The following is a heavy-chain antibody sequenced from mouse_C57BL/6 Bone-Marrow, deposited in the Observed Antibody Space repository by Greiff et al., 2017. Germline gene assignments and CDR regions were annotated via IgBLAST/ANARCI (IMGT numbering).Heavy chain of an antibody. V-gene: IGHV1-52*01. CDR2: IDPSDSDT. D-gene: IGHD3-3*01. J-gene: IGHJ4*01. CDR1: GYTFTSYW. CDR3: ERRDYYAMDY. Sequence: VQLLQSGAELVRPGSSVKLSCKASGYTFTSYWMPWVKQRPIQGLEWIGNIDPSDSDTHYNKKFKDKATLTADKSSSQADMQLSSLTSEDSAVCDGERRDYYAMDYWGQGTSVTVSS.